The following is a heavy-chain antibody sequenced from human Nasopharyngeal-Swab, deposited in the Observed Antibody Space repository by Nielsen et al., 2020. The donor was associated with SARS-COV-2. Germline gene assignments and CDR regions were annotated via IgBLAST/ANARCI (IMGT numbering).Heavy chain of an antibody. V-gene: IGHV5-51*01. CDR2: IYPGDSDT. J-gene: IGHJ3*02. CDR1: GYSFNSYW. CDR3: SRRAYDILTGYLLDAFDI. D-gene: IGHD3-9*01. Sequence: GESLKISFQGSGYSFNSYWIGWVRQMPGQGLEWMGIIYPGDSDTRYSPSFQGQVTISADKSISTAYLQWSSLKASDTAMYYCSRRAYDILTGYLLDAFDIWGQGTMVTVSS.